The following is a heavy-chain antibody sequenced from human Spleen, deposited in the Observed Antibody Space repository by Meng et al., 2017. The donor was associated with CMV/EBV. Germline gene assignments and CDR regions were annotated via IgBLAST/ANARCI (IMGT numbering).Heavy chain of an antibody. CDR1: GPSIRNDNYY. CDR3: AREIAAGGYSWFDP. CDR2: ISYSGFT. V-gene: IGHV4-31*02. Sequence: SGPSIRNDNYYWSWIRQHPGKGLEWIGYISYSGFTYYNPSLKSRVIISDDTSKNQFSLNLNSVTAADTAVYYCAREIAAGGYSWFDPWGQGTLVTVSS. D-gene: IGHD6-13*01. J-gene: IGHJ5*02.